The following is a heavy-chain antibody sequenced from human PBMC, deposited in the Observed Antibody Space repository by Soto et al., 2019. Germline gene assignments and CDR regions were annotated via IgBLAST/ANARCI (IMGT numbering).Heavy chain of an antibody. Sequence: QVQLVESGGGVVQPGRSLRLSCAASGFTFSAYGMHWVRLAPGKGLEWVAVISYDGYNKYYADSVKGRFTISRDNSKNTLYLQMSSLRAEDTAVYYCAKGFSYSVIDYWGQGTLVTVSS. J-gene: IGHJ4*02. CDR3: AKGFSYSVIDY. CDR2: ISYDGYNK. CDR1: GFTFSAYG. V-gene: IGHV3-30*18. D-gene: IGHD5-18*01.